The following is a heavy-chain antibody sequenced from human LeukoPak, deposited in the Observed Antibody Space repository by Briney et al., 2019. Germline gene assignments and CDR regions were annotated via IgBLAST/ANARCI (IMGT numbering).Heavy chain of an antibody. J-gene: IGHJ4*02. V-gene: IGHV1-2*02. CDR3: ATVTPTQYYDFWSGYRY. CDR2: INPNSGGT. Sequence: ASVKVSCKASGYTFTGYYMHWVRQAPGQGLEWMGWINPNSGGTNYAQKFQGRVTMTRDTSISTAYMELSSLRSEDTAVYYCATVTPTQYYDFWSGYRYWGQGTLVTVSS. D-gene: IGHD3-3*01. CDR1: GYTFTGYY.